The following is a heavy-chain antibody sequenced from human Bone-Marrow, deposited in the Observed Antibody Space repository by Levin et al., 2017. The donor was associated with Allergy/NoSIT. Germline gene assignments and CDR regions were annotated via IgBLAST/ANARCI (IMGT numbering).Heavy chain of an antibody. CDR1: GFNFGDHY. D-gene: IGHD1-26*01. CDR2: SRNRDNSYST. CDR3: ARLSGSHSVGYYFDS. J-gene: IGHJ4*02. V-gene: IGHV3-72*01. Sequence: GESLKISCAASGFNFGDHYLDWVRQAPGKGLEWVGRSRNRDNSYSTQYAASVEGRFTISRDDSMNTLFLHMSSLKTEDTAVYFCARLSGSHSVGYYFDSWGQGTLVAVSS.